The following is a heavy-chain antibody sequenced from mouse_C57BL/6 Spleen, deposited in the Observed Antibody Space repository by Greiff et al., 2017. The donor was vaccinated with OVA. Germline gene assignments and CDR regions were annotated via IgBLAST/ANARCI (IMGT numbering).Heavy chain of an antibody. Sequence: DVMLVESGGDLVKPGGSLKLSCAASGFTFSSYGMSWVRQTPDKRLEWVATISSGGSYTYYPDSVKGRFTISRDNAKNTLYLQMSSLKSEDTAMYYCARAYYSNLYAMDYWGQGTSVTVSS. V-gene: IGHV5-6*02. CDR1: GFTFSSYG. J-gene: IGHJ4*01. CDR2: ISSGGSYT. CDR3: ARAYYSNLYAMDY. D-gene: IGHD2-5*01.